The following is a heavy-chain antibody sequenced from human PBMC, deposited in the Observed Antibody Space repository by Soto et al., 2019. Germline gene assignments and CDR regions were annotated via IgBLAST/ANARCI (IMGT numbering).Heavy chain of an antibody. J-gene: IGHJ6*02. Sequence: PSQTLSLTCAISGDSVSSDNAALNLIRQSPSRGLEWLGRTYYRSRWYKDYAVSVKSRITINPDTSKNQFSLQLNSVTPEDTAVYYCARQYYGMDVWGQGTTVTVSS. V-gene: IGHV6-1*01. CDR1: GDSVSSDNAA. CDR3: ARQYYGMDV. CDR2: TYYRSRWYK.